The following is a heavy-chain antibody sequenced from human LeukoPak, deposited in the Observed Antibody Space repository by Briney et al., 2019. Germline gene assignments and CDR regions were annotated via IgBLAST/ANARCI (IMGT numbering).Heavy chain of an antibody. D-gene: IGHD3-22*01. CDR1: GFTVSSNY. CDR2: IYSDGST. V-gene: IGHV3-53*01. CDR3: ARSPYDSAFR. J-gene: IGHJ4*02. Sequence: GGSLRLSCAASGFTVSSNYMTWVHQAPGKGLEWVSVIYSDGSTYYADSVKGRFTISRDNSRNTLYLEMNSLRAEDTAVYYCARSPYDSAFRWGQGTLVTVSS.